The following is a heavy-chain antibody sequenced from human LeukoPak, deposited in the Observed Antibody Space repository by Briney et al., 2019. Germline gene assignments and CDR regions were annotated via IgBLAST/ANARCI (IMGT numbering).Heavy chain of an antibody. Sequence: GASVKVSCKASGGTFSSYAISWVRQAPGQGLEWMGGIIPIFGTANYAQKFQGRVTITADESTSTAYMELSSLRSEDTAVYYCARRGSGWYWSRYYYYYGMDVWGQGTTVTVSS. J-gene: IGHJ6*02. CDR1: GGTFSSYA. D-gene: IGHD6-19*01. CDR3: ARRGSGWYWSRYYYYYGMDV. V-gene: IGHV1-69*13. CDR2: IIPIFGTA.